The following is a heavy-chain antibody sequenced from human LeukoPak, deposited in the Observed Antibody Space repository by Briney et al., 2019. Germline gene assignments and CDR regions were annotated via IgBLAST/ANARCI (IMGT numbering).Heavy chain of an antibody. CDR3: ARQTGSGLFVLP. CDR1: GGSISSSAYH. CDR2: IHSSGST. V-gene: IGHV4-39*01. J-gene: IGHJ4*02. D-gene: IGHD3/OR15-3a*01. Sequence: SETLSLTCTVSGGSISSSAYHWGWIRQPPGKGLEWVGSIHSSGSTYYNLSLKSRVTISVDASKNQFSLRLTSVTAADTAVYYCARQTGSGLFVLPGGQGTLVTVSS.